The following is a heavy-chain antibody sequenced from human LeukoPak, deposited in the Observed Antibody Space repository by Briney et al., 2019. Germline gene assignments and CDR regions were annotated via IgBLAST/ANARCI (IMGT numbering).Heavy chain of an antibody. D-gene: IGHD1-26*01. V-gene: IGHV3-30*18. J-gene: IGHJ4*02. CDR2: VSYDGTNE. CDR3: AKEWVKGEHMDH. Sequence: GGSLRLSCAASGFTFSDYGMLWVRQAPGKGLQWVAVVSYDGTNEKYADPVKGRFTISRDNSKNTLSLQMNSLRGDATAVYYCAKEWVKGEHMDHWGQGALVTDSS. CDR1: GFTFSDYG.